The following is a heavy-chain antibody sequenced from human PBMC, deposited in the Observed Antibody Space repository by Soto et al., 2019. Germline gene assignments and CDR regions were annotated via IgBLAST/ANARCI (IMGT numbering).Heavy chain of an antibody. CDR2: ISAYNGNT. D-gene: IGHD3-10*01. CDR3: AGGGMVLWFGDGRENYGMDV. V-gene: IGHV1-18*01. Sequence: QVQLVQSGAEVKKPGASVKVSCKASGYTFTSYGISWVRQAPGQGLEWMGWISAYNGNTNYAQKLQGRVTMTTDTSTSTAYMELRSLRSDDTAVYYCAGGGMVLWFGDGRENYGMDVWGQGTTVTVSS. CDR1: GYTFTSYG. J-gene: IGHJ6*02.